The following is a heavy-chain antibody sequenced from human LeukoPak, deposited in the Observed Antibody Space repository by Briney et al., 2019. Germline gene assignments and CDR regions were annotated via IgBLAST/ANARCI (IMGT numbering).Heavy chain of an antibody. CDR1: GFTFSSYW. CDR2: IKQDGSEK. D-gene: IGHD3-3*01. V-gene: IGHV3-7*01. Sequence: GGSLRLSCAASGFTFSSYWMSWVRQAPGKGLEWVANIKQDGSEKYYVHSVKCRFPISRDNAKNSLYLQMNSLRAEDTAVYYCARNSNYDFWSGYYWYFDYWGQGTLVTVSS. J-gene: IGHJ4*02. CDR3: ARNSNYDFWSGYYWYFDY.